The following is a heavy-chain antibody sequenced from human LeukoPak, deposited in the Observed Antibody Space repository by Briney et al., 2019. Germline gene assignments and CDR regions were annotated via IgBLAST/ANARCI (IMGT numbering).Heavy chain of an antibody. CDR2: IRTIAYGGTA. V-gene: IGHV3-49*04. CDR1: GFTFSSSW. D-gene: IGHD1-26*01. Sequence: PGGSLRLSCAASGFTFSSSWMYWVRQAPGKGLEDIGFIRTIAYGGTADYAASVRGRFTISRDDSKGIAYLQMNSLRSEDTALYYCTRATIVGATGVLDSWGQGTLVAVSS. J-gene: IGHJ4*02. CDR3: TRATIVGATGVLDS.